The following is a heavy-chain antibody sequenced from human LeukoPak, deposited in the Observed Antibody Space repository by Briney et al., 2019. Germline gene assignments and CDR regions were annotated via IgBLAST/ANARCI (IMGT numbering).Heavy chain of an antibody. D-gene: IGHD6-19*01. Sequence: SETLSLTCTVSGVSISGYYWSWIRQPPGRGREGIGYIHYSGSTNYNPSLKSRVTISVDTSKNQFSLKLSSVTAADTAVYYCAREAGSGWPDFDYWGQGTLVTVSS. J-gene: IGHJ4*02. CDR3: AREAGSGWPDFDY. CDR1: GVSISGYY. V-gene: IGHV4-59*12. CDR2: IHYSGST.